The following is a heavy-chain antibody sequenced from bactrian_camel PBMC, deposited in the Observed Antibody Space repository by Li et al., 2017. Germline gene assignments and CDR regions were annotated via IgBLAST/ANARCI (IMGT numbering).Heavy chain of an antibody. J-gene: IGHJ4*01. CDR3: TLGTVDH. Sequence: HVQLVESGGGSVQAGGTLRLSCVHSGYSFRSNCMGWFRQAPGKEREGVASIYTGDGSTYYADSVKGRFTVFKDNAQNTLYLQMNSLKTEDTGVYYCTLGTVDHWGQGTQVTVS. V-gene: IGHV3S1*01. CDR2: IYTGDGST. D-gene: IGHD1*01. CDR1: GYSFRSNC.